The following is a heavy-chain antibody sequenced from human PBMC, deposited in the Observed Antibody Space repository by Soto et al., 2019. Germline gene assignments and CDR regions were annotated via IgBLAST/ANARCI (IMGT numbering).Heavy chain of an antibody. CDR2: ISASGGST. D-gene: IGHD3-3*02. V-gene: IGHV3-23*01. J-gene: IGHJ6*02. Sequence: PVGSLRLSCASSVFTFSSYAMSCVRQAPGKWLEWVSAISASGGSTYYADSVKGRFTISRDNSKNTLYLQMNSLRAEDTAVYYWAEDSTVNIRAASYHYCMDVWGQGTMVTVSS. CDR3: AEDSTVNIRAASYHYCMDV. CDR1: VFTFSSYA.